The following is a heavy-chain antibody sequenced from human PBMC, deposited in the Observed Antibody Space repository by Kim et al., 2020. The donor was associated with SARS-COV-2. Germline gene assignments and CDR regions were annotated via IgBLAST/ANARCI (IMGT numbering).Heavy chain of an antibody. Sequence: SETLSLTCTVSGGSTSSYYWTWIRQPPGKGLEWIGNFYDSGGTNYNPSLNGRVTISRDAAKNQIFLKLRSVTAADTAIYYFAREYGSSWLSRFFQYWGQG. CDR1: GGSTSSYY. CDR3: AREYGSSWLSRFFQY. D-gene: IGHD6-13*01. CDR2: FYDSGGT. V-gene: IGHV4-59*01. J-gene: IGHJ1*01.